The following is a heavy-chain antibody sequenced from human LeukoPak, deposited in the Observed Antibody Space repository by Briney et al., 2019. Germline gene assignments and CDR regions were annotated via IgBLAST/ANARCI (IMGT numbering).Heavy chain of an antibody. CDR3: ARVASAVYSDY. CDR1: GYTFTGYY. V-gene: IGHV1-2*02. CDR2: INPDSGGT. J-gene: IGHJ4*02. Sequence: ASVTVSCKASGYTFTGYYIHWVRQAPGQGREWMGWINPDSGGTNYAQNFQGRVTMTRDTSISTAYMELNRLRSDDTAVYYCARVASAVYSDYWGQGTLVTVSS.